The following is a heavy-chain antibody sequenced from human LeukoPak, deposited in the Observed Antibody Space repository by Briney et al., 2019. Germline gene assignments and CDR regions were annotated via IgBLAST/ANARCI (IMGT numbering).Heavy chain of an antibody. CDR1: GFTFSDYY. V-gene: IGHV3-11*01. Sequence: GGSLRLSCAASGFTFSDYYMSWIRQAPGKGLEWVSYISSSGSTIYYADSVKGRFTISRDNAKNSLYLQMNSLRAEDTAVYYCARDAYCSSTSCYTQSGSDYYYYYMDVWGKGTTVTVSS. CDR3: ARDAYCSSTSCYTQSGSDYYYYYMDV. CDR2: ISSSGSTI. J-gene: IGHJ6*03. D-gene: IGHD2-2*02.